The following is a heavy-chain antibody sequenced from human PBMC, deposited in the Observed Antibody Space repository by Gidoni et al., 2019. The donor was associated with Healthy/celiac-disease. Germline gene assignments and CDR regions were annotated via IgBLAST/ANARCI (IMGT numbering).Heavy chain of an antibody. V-gene: IGHV4-34*01. D-gene: IGHD2-2*01. CDR3: ARKVNIVVVPPRGSRRFDY. J-gene: IGHJ4*02. Sequence: QVQLQQWGAGLLTPSETLSLTCAVYGGSFSGYYWSWIRQPPGKGLEWIGEINHSGSTNYNPSLKSRVTISVDTSKNQFSLKLSSVTAADTAVYYCARKVNIVVVPPRGSRRFDYWGQGTLVTVSS. CDR2: INHSGST. CDR1: GGSFSGYY.